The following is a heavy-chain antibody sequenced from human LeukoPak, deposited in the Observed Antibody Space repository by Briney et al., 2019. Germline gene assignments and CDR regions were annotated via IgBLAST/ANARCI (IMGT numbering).Heavy chain of an antibody. CDR3: ARDSGYSSGWSGFDP. V-gene: IGHV3-7*01. J-gene: IGHJ5*02. D-gene: IGHD6-19*01. CDR2: IKQGGNEK. Sequence: GGSLRLPCAASGFTFSSHWMSWVRQAPGKGLEWVAHIKQGGNEKNYLDSVKGRFTISRDDAKNSLYLQMNSLRAEDTAVYYCARDSGYSSGWSGFDPWGQGTLVTVSS. CDR1: GFTFSSHW.